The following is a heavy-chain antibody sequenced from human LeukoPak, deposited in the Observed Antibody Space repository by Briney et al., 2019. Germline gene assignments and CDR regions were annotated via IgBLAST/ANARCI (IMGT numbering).Heavy chain of an antibody. Sequence: ASVTVSFTASGYTFTVYYMHWVRQAPGQGLGWMGWINPNSGGSNYSQKFQGRVTMTRDTSISTAYMELSRLRSDDTAVYYCARDEYSSSYYYYGMDVWGQGTTVTVSS. CDR3: ARDEYSSSYYYYGMDV. CDR2: INPNSGGS. J-gene: IGHJ6*02. V-gene: IGHV1-2*02. D-gene: IGHD6-13*01. CDR1: GYTFTVYY.